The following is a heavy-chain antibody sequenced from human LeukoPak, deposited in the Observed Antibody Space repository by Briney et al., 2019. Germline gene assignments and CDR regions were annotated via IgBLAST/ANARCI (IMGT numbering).Heavy chain of an antibody. Sequence: ASVKVSCKASGYTFTGYYMHWVRQAPGQGLEWMGWINPNSGGTNYAQKFQARVTMTRDTSISTAYMELSRLRSDDTAVYYCARGYSSRGRFDPWGQGTLVTVSS. D-gene: IGHD6-13*01. CDR2: INPNSGGT. J-gene: IGHJ5*02. CDR3: ARGYSSRGRFDP. CDR1: GYTFTGYY. V-gene: IGHV1-2*02.